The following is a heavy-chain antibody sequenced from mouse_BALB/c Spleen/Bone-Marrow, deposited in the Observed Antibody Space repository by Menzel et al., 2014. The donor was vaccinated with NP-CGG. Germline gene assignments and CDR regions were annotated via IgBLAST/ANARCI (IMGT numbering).Heavy chain of an antibody. Sequence: EVQLVESGGGLVQPGGSLKLSCAASGFDFSRYWVTWVRQAPGKGPEWIGEINPDSSTINYTPSLKDKFIISRDNAKNTLYLQMSKVRSEDTALYYCAKNYYYGYVAYWGQGTLVTVSA. CDR3: AKNYYYGYVAY. D-gene: IGHD1-2*01. CDR1: GFDFSRYW. V-gene: IGHV4-1*02. J-gene: IGHJ3*01. CDR2: INPDSSTI.